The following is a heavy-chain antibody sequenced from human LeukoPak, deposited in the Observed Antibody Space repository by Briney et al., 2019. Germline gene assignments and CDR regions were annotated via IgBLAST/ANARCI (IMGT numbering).Heavy chain of an antibody. J-gene: IGHJ4*02. CDR2: ISYDGSNK. V-gene: IGHV3-30-3*01. CDR1: GFTFGSFA. Sequence: GGSLRLSCAASGFTFGSFAMPGVRKAPGKGREGGAVISYDGSNKYYADSVKGRFTISRDNSKNTLYLQMNSLRAEDTAVYYCARDHGENTAMVPGYWGQGTLVTVSS. D-gene: IGHD5-18*01. CDR3: ARDHGENTAMVPGY.